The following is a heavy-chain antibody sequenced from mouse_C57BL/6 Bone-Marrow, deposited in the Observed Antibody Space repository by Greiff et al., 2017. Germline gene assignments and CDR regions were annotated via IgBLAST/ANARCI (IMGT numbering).Heavy chain of an antibody. V-gene: IGHV5-9*01. CDR2: ISGGGGNT. J-gene: IGHJ3*01. CDR1: GFTFSSYT. CDR3: APDPVFAY. Sequence: EVQLQQSGGGLVKPGASLKLSCAASGFTFSSYTMPWVRQTPEKRLEWVATISGGGGNTYYPASVKGRFTITGDNAKNTLYLQMSSLRSEDTALYYCAPDPVFAYWGQGTLLTVSA.